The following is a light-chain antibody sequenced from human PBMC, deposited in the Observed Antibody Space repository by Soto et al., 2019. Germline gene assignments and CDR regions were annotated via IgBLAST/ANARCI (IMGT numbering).Light chain of an antibody. J-gene: IGLJ2*01. Sequence: QSALTQPASVSGSPGRSITISCTGTSSDVGGYNSVSWYQQHPDKAPKLIIYDVTKRPSRVSIRLSGSKSGNTASLTISGLQAEDEADYYCSSSTSSSHVVFGGGTKVTVL. CDR3: SSSTSSSHVV. CDR2: DVT. V-gene: IGLV2-14*01. CDR1: SSDVGGYNS.